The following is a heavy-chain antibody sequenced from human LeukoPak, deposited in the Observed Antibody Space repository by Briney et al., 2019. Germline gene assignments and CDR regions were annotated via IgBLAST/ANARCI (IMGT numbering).Heavy chain of an antibody. D-gene: IGHD1-14*01. J-gene: IGHJ5*02. CDR2: ISYDGSNK. CDR3: ARYVRKYNWFDP. CDR1: GFTFSSYG. Sequence: GGSLRLSCAASGFTFSSYGMHWVRQAPGKGLEWVAVISYDGSNKYYADSVKGRFTISRDNAKNSLYLQMNSLRAEDTAVYYCARYVRKYNWFDPWGQGTLVTVSS. V-gene: IGHV3-33*05.